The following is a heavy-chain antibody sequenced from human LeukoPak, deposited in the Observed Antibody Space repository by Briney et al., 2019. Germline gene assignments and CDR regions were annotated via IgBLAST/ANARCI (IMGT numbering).Heavy chain of an antibody. D-gene: IGHD1-7*01. CDR1: GFTFSSYS. CDR3: ARDRITGTPGWFDP. J-gene: IGHJ5*02. Sequence: GGSLRLSCAASGFTFSSYSMNWVRQAPGKGLEWVSSISSSSSYIYYADSVKGRFTISRDNAKNSLYLQMNSLRAEDTAVYYCARDRITGTPGWFDPWGQGTLSPSPQ. CDR2: ISSSSSYI. V-gene: IGHV3-21*01.